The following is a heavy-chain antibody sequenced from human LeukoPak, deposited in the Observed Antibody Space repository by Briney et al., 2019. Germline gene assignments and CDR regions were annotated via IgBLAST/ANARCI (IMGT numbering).Heavy chain of an antibody. J-gene: IGHJ5*02. D-gene: IGHD6-19*01. Sequence: GGSLRLSCAASGFTFDDYAMHWVRQAPGKGLEWVSGISWNSGSIGYADSVKGRFTISRDNAKNSLYLQMNSLRAEDTALYYCAMGARIAVAGRMGSWGQGTLVTVSS. CDR1: GFTFDDYA. CDR3: AMGARIAVAGRMGS. V-gene: IGHV3-9*01. CDR2: ISWNSGSI.